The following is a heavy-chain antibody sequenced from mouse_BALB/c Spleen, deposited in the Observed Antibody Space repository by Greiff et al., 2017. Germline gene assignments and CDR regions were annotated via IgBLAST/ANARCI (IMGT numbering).Heavy chain of an antibody. CDR2: ISYSGST. D-gene: IGHD1-1*01. CDR3: ARDYYGSSYWYFDV. V-gene: IGHV3-8*02. J-gene: IGHJ1*01. Sequence: EVKLQESGPSLVKPSQTLSLTCSVTGDSITSGYWNWIRKFPGNKLEYMGYISYSGSTYYNPSLKSRISITRDTSKNQYYLQLNSVTTEDTATYYGARDYYGSSYWYFDVWGAGTTVTVSS. CDR1: GDSITSGY.